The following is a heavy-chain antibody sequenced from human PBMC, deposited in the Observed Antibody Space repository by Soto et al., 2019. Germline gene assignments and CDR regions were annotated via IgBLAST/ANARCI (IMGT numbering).Heavy chain of an antibody. J-gene: IGHJ4*02. V-gene: IGHV1-69*01. Sequence: QVQLVQPGAEVRRPGSSVMVSCKSSGGIFRSNAINWVRQAPGQGLEWMGAIIPQFPTPYFAQKFQGRVTITADESTSTAYMALNSLRSDDTAVYFCVRDAADTPMVYWGQGTLLTVSS. CDR2: IIPQFPTP. D-gene: IGHD5-18*01. CDR3: VRDAADTPMVY. CDR1: GGIFRSNA.